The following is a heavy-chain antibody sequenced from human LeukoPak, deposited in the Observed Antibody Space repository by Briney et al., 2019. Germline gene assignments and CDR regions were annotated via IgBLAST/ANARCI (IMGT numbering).Heavy chain of an antibody. CDR1: GFIFRDYY. J-gene: IGHJ4*02. CDR2: ISSSGSAM. D-gene: IGHD3-22*01. CDR3: AKGRYESSGFNWAA. Sequence: PGGSLRLSCAASGFIFRDYYMTWIRQAPGKGLEWVSYISSSGSAMYYPDSVKGRFTISRDNSKNTLYLQMNSLRAEDTAVYYCAKGRYESSGFNWAAWGQGTLVTVSS. V-gene: IGHV3-11*01.